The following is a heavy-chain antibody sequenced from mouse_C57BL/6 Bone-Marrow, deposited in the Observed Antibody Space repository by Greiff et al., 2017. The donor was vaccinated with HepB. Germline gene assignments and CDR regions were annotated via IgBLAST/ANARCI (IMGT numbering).Heavy chain of an antibody. CDR2: ISDGGSYT. J-gene: IGHJ2*01. Sequence: EVQGVESGGGLVKPGGSLKLSCAASGFTFSSYAMSWVRQTPEKRLEWVATISDGGSYTYYPDNVKGRFTISRDNAKNNLYLQMSHLKSEDTAMYYCARGGDYGSSSAYYFDYWGQGTTLTVSS. CDR3: ARGGDYGSSSAYYFDY. V-gene: IGHV5-4*01. CDR1: GFTFSSYA. D-gene: IGHD1-1*01.